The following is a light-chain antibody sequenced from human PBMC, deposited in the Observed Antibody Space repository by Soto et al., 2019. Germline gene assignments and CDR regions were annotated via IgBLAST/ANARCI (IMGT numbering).Light chain of an antibody. Sequence: EILLTQSPVTLALSPGERAVLSCRASQSVSTSLAWYQHKPGQAPRLFIYDASKRAPGIPARFSGSGSGTDFTLTISSLEPEDFAVYYCQVRDVWPSFGQGTKVDIK. J-gene: IGKJ1*01. V-gene: IGKV3-11*01. CDR2: DAS. CDR1: QSVSTS. CDR3: QVRDVWPS.